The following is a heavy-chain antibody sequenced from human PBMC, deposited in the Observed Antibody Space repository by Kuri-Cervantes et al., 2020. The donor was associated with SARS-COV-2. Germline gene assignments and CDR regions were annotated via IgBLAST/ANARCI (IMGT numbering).Heavy chain of an antibody. CDR2: ISYDGSNK. CDR1: GFTFSSYA. V-gene: IGHV3-30-3*01. Sequence: GESLKISCAASGFTFSSYAMHWVCQAPGKGLEWVAVISYDGSNKYYADSVKGRFTISRDNSKNTLYLQMNSLRAEDTAVYYCAREGAAPNDAFDIWGQGTMVTVSS. J-gene: IGHJ3*02. D-gene: IGHD3-16*01. CDR3: AREGAAPNDAFDI.